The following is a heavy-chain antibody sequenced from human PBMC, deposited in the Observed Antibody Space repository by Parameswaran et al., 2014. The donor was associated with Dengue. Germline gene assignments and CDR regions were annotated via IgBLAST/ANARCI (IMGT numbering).Heavy chain of an antibody. V-gene: IGHV3-21*06. J-gene: IGHJ6*02. D-gene: IGHD4-17*01. Sequence: VRQMPGKGAGWVSSITSTSSYIYYADSVKGRFTISRDNAKNSLYLQMSSLRAEDTAVYYCAGHGYSPHYFYGMDVWGQGTTVTVSS. CDR3: AGHGYSPHYFYGMDV. CDR2: ITSTSSYI.